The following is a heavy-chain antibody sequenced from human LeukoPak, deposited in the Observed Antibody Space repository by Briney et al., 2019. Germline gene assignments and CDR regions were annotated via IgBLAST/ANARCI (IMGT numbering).Heavy chain of an antibody. CDR1: GYTFTSYG. D-gene: IGHD3-3*01. CDR3: ARSKPYYDFWSGYPTHDY. Sequence: GASVKVSCKASGYTFTSYGISWVRQAPGQGLEWMGWISAYNGNTNYAQKLQGRVTMTTDTSASTAYMELRSLRSDDTAVYYCARSKPYYDFWSGYPTHDYWGQGTLVTVSS. CDR2: ISAYNGNT. J-gene: IGHJ4*02. V-gene: IGHV1-18*01.